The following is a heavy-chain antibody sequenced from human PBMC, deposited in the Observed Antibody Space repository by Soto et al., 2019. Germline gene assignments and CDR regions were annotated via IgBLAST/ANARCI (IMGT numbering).Heavy chain of an antibody. J-gene: IGHJ4*02. CDR2: INHSGST. CDR3: ARRPPTVAPVDC. CDR1: GGSFSGYY. Sequence: ASETLSLTCAVYGGSFSGYYWSWIRQPPGKGLEWIGEINHSGSTNYNPSLKSRVTISVDTSKNQFSLKLSSVTAADTAVYYRARRPPTVAPVDCRGQGTLVT. D-gene: IGHD6-19*01. V-gene: IGHV4-34*01.